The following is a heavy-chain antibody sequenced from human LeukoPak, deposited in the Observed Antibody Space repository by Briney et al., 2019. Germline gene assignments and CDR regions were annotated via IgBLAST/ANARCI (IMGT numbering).Heavy chain of an antibody. D-gene: IGHD3-3*01. J-gene: IGHJ6*03. CDR2: IYHSGST. CDR3: ARAADFWSGPYYYYYMDV. Sequence: SETLFLTCAVSGGSISSSNWWSWVRQPPGKGLEWIGEIYHSGSTNYNPSLKSRVTISVDKSKNQFSLKLSSVTAADTAVYYCARAADFWSGPYYYYYMDVWGKGTTVTVSS. CDR1: GGSISSSNW. V-gene: IGHV4-4*02.